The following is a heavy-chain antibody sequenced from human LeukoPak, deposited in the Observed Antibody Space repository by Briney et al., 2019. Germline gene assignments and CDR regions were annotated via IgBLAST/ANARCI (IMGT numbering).Heavy chain of an antibody. V-gene: IGHV4-61*02. CDR1: GGSISSGSYY. CDR2: IYTSGST. CDR3: ARDADY. Sequence: PSETLSLTCTVSGGSISSGSYYWSWIRQPAGKGLEWIGRIYTSGSTYYNPSLKSRVTISVDTSRNQFSLKLRSVTAADTAVYYCARDADYWGQGTLVTVSS. J-gene: IGHJ4*02.